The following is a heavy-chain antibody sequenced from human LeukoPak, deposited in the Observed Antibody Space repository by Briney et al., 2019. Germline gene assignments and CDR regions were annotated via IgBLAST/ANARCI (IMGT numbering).Heavy chain of an antibody. CDR1: GFTFSSYW. D-gene: IGHD3-3*01. J-gene: IGHJ6*03. CDR2: IKHDGSEK. Sequence: GGSLRLSCAASGFTFSSYWMSWVRQAPGKGLEWVANIKHDGSEKYYMDSVKGRFTISRDDAKNTLYLQMNSLRAEDTAVYYCARLHYDFWSGYPYYYYYMDVWGKGTTVTVSS. V-gene: IGHV3-7*01. CDR3: ARLHYDFWSGYPYYYYYMDV.